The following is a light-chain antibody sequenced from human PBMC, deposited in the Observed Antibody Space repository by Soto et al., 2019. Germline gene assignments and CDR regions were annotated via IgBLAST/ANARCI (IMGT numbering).Light chain of an antibody. V-gene: IGKV3-15*01. CDR3: QQYNDWPPA. CDR1: QSVSSK. J-gene: IGKJ4*01. Sequence: ETVMTQSPATLSLSPGERATLSCRASQSVSSKLVWYQQKPGQAPRFLIYGASTRATGIPARFRGSGSGTKFPLTIESLQSEDFAVYYCQQYNDWPPAFGGGTKVEIK. CDR2: GAS.